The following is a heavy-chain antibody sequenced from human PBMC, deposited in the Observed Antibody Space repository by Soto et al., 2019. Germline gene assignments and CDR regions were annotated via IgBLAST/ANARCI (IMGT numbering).Heavy chain of an antibody. D-gene: IGHD1-1*01. Sequence: PRGSLRLSWSASGCIFSSYWMSWLRQAPGKGLEWVANMKPDGSQIYYLESVKGRFTISRDNAENSLYLQMNSLRVEDTAVYYCAKGGSVQLERLVSYCYGMDVWGQGTTVTVSS. J-gene: IGHJ6*02. CDR1: GCIFSSYW. CDR2: MKPDGSQI. CDR3: AKGGSVQLERLVSYCYGMDV. V-gene: IGHV3-7*05.